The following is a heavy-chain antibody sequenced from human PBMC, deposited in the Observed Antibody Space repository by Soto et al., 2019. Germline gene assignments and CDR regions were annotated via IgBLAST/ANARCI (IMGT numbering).Heavy chain of an antibody. CDR2: MNPNSGNT. CDR3: AGTITIFGVVISPGVWFAP. D-gene: IGHD3-3*01. CDR1: GYTFTSYD. V-gene: IGHV1-8*01. Sequence: ASVKFSCKASGYTFTSYDINWVRQATGQGLEWMGWMNPNSGNTGYAQKFQGRVTMTRNTSISTAYMELSSLRSEDTAVYYCAGTITIFGVVISPGVWFAPWGQGTLVTVSS. J-gene: IGHJ5*02.